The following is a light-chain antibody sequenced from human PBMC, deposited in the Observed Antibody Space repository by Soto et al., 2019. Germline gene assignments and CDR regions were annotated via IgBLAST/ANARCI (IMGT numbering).Light chain of an antibody. CDR2: DAS. CDR1: EDINDW. V-gene: IGKV1-5*01. J-gene: IGKJ1*01. Sequence: DIQMTQSPSTLSASIVDRFTITFRASEDINDWLAWYQQKPGNAPKFLIYDASTLQSGVPSRFSGSGSGTEFTLTISSLQPDDSATYYCQQYKSRRTFGQGTKVDIK. CDR3: QQYKSRRT.